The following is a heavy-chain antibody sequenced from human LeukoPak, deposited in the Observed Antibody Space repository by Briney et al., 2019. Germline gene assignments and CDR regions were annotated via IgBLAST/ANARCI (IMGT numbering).Heavy chain of an antibody. CDR2: IYNSGST. CDR3: AREGGAISFIDY. Sequence: PSETLSLTCTVSGGSISSYYWIWIPQPPGKGLEWFVYIYNSGSTNYTPPLKSRVTISIDTSKNQFSLKLSSVTAADTAVYYCAREGGAISFIDYWGQGTLVTVSS. V-gene: IGHV4-59*01. D-gene: IGHD3-16*02. CDR1: GGSISSYY. J-gene: IGHJ4*02.